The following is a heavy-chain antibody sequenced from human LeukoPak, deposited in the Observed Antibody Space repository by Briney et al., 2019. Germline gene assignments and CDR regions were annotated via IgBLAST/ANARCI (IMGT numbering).Heavy chain of an antibody. CDR1: GGSISSSSYY. Sequence: SETLSLTCTVSGGSISSSSYYWGWIRQPPGKGLEWIGSIYYSGSTYYNPSLKSRVTISVDTSKNQFSLKLSSVTAADTAVYYCARHEYQLPIPFDYWGQGTLVTVSS. CDR3: ARHEYQLPIPFDY. D-gene: IGHD2-2*01. CDR2: IYYSGST. J-gene: IGHJ4*02. V-gene: IGHV4-39*01.